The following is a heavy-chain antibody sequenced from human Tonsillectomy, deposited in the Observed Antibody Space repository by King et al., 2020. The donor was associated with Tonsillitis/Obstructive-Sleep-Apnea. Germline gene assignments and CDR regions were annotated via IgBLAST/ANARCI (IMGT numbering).Heavy chain of an antibody. CDR2: INHSGST. J-gene: IGHJ5*02. CDR1: GGSFSGYY. V-gene: IGHV4-34*01. D-gene: IGHD2-2*01. Sequence: VQLQQWGAGLLKPSETLSLTCAVYGGSFSGYYWSWIRQPPGKGLEWIGEINHSGSTNYNPSLKSRVTISVDTSKNQFSLKLSAVTAADTAVYYCARVGYQLLWVRWFDPWGQGTLVTVIS. CDR3: ARVGYQLLWVRWFDP.